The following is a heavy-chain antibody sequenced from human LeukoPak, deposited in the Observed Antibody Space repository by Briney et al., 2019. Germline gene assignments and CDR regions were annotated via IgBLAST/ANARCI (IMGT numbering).Heavy chain of an antibody. V-gene: IGHV4-34*01. Sequence: SETLSPTCAVYGGSFSGYYCSWIRQPPGKGLEWIGEINHSGSTNYNPSLKSRVTISVDTSKNQFSLKLSSVTAADTAVYYCARHISYYDSSGYSDYWGQGTLVTVSS. D-gene: IGHD3-22*01. CDR2: INHSGST. CDR1: GGSFSGYY. CDR3: ARHISYYDSSGYSDY. J-gene: IGHJ4*02.